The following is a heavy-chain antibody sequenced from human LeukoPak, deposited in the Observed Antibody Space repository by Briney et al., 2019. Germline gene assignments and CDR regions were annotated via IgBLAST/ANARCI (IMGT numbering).Heavy chain of an antibody. Sequence: PGGSLRLSCAVPGLTFRNYWMHWVRQAPGKGLVWVSRINGYGSDISYADSVKGRFTISRDNAKNTLSLQMNSLTDDDTALYYCTGGFGHNWSPFENWGQGTLVTVSS. D-gene: IGHD1-1*01. J-gene: IGHJ4*02. CDR1: GLTFRNYW. V-gene: IGHV3-74*01. CDR3: TGGFGHNWSPFEN. CDR2: INGYGSDI.